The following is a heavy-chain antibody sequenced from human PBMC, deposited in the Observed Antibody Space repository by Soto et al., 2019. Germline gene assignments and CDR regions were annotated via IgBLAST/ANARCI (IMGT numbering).Heavy chain of an antibody. Sequence: GGSLRLSCAASGFTFSSYWMHWVRQAPGKGLVWVSRINSDGSSTSYADSVKGRFTISRDNAKNTLYLQMNSLRAEDTAVYYCDIEARMRHNLDYWGQGTLVTV. CDR3: DIEARMRHNLDY. CDR2: INSDGSST. V-gene: IGHV3-74*01. J-gene: IGHJ4*02. CDR1: GFTFSSYW. D-gene: IGHD6-6*01.